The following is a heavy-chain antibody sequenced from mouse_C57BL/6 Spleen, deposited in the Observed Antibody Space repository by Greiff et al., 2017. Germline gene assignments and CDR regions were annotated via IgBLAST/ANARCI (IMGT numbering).Heavy chain of an antibody. V-gene: IGHV1-52*01. Sequence: QVHVKQPGAELVRPGSSVKLSCKASGYTFTSYWMHWVKQRPIQGLEWIGNIDPSDSETHYNQKFKDKATLTVDKSSSTAYMQLSSLASEDSAVFYCARVPNWDYFDYWGQGTTLTVSS. CDR2: IDPSDSET. D-gene: IGHD4-1*01. CDR1: GYTFTSYW. CDR3: ARVPNWDYFDY. J-gene: IGHJ2*01.